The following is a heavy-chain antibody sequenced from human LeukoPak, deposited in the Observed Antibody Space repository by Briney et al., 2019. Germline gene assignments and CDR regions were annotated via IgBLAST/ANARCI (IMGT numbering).Heavy chain of an antibody. D-gene: IGHD2/OR15-2a*01. CDR1: GFAFNTYS. Sequence: TGGSLRLSCAASGFAFNTYSMNWVRQAPGRGLEWVSFIFSSSTYIYYTDSVKGRFTISRDNARNSLYLQMDNLRAEDTGVYYCARDFYDGFALDYWGQGTLVTVSS. CDR2: IFSSSTYI. J-gene: IGHJ4*02. V-gene: IGHV3-21*03. CDR3: ARDFYDGFALDY.